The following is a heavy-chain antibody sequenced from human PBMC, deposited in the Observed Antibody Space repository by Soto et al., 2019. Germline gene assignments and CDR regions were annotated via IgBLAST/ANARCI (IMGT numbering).Heavy chain of an antibody. D-gene: IGHD1-26*01. CDR3: ARQKWEQPKWFDP. CDR2: IYYSGTT. Sequence: SETLSLTCSLSGGSISSTFYYWGWIRQPPGKGLEWIGSIYYSGTTFYNASLKGRVTISVDTPKNQFSLRLTSVTATDTAVYFCARQKWEQPKWFDPWGQGTLVTVSS. CDR1: GGSISSTFYY. V-gene: IGHV4-39*01. J-gene: IGHJ5*02.